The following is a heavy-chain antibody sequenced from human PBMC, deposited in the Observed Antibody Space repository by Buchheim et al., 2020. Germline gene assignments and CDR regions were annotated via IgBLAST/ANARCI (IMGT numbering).Heavy chain of an antibody. J-gene: IGHJ4*02. Sequence: EVQLLESGVGLVQPGGSLRLSCAASGFTFSSYAMNWVRQAPGKGLEWVSSISGSGGSTYYADSVKGRFTISRENSKNTLYLQMNSLRAEDTALYYCAKSAGDSVIINIDSWGQGTL. CDR2: ISGSGGST. CDR1: GFTFSSYA. V-gene: IGHV3-23*01. CDR3: AKSAGDSVIINIDS. D-gene: IGHD3-16*01.